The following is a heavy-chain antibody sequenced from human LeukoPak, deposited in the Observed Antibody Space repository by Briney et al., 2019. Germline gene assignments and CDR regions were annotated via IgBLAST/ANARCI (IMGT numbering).Heavy chain of an antibody. CDR2: SSTSGSTI. Sequence: GRSLRLSCAASGFIISDFYMSWIRQAPGKGLEWVSYSSTSGSTISYADSVKGRFTISRDNAKNSLYLEMNSLRAEDTAVYYCARESYYYGSGAFDPWGQGTLVTVSS. CDR3: ARESYYYGSGAFDP. J-gene: IGHJ5*02. CDR1: GFIISDFY. V-gene: IGHV3-11*01. D-gene: IGHD3-10*01.